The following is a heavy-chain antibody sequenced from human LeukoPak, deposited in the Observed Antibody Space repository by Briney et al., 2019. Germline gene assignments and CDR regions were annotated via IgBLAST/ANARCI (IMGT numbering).Heavy chain of an antibody. Sequence: SETPSLTPTVPSGSISISNYYWSSIRQPAGGGLEWIGRISTIGITNYNPSLISRVTISIDTSKNQFSLKLSSVTAADTAVYYCARGTGITMVRGVTEYYMDVWGKGTRVTVSS. J-gene: IGHJ6*03. V-gene: IGHV4-61*02. CDR1: SGSISISNYY. CDR2: ISTIGIT. D-gene: IGHD3-10*01. CDR3: ARGTGITMVRGVTEYYMDV.